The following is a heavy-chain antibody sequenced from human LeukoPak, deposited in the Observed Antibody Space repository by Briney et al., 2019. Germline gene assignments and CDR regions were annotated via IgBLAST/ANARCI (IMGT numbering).Heavy chain of an antibody. Sequence: GRSLRLSCAASGFTFSSYAMHWVRQAPGKGLEWVAVISYDGSNKYYADSVKGRFTISRDNSKNTLYPQMNSLRAEDTAVYYCASVPPESITGTYSVDYWGQGTLVTVSS. CDR2: ISYDGSNK. D-gene: IGHD1-20*01. CDR1: GFTFSSYA. CDR3: ASVPPESITGTYSVDY. J-gene: IGHJ4*02. V-gene: IGHV3-30-3*01.